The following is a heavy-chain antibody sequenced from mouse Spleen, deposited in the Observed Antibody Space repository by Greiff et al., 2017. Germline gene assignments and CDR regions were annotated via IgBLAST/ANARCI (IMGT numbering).Heavy chain of an antibody. CDR1: GYTFTSYW. D-gene: IGHD4-1*01. CDR2: INPSNGRT. J-gene: IGHJ4*01. CDR3: ARYGTDAMDY. V-gene: IGHV1S81*02. Sequence: VQLQQSGAELVKPGASVKLSCKASGYTFTSYWMHWVKQRPGQGLEWIGEINPSNGRTNYNEKFKSKATLTVDKSSSTAYMQLSSLTSEDSAVYYCARYGTDAMDYWGQGTSVTVSS.